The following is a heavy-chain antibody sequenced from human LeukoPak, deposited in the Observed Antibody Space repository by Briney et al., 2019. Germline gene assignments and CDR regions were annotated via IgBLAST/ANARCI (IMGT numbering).Heavy chain of an antibody. CDR2: IWYDGSNK. J-gene: IGHJ4*02. CDR1: GFTFSDYG. D-gene: IGHD6-19*01. Sequence: PGGSLRLSCATSGFTFSDYGVHWVRRPPGMGLEGVAVIWYDGSNKYYADSVKGRFTISRDNSKNTLYLQMNSLRAEDTAVYYCARPFSGCWYLGVWCEGTLVTVSS. V-gene: IGHV3-33*01. CDR3: ARPFSGCWYLGV.